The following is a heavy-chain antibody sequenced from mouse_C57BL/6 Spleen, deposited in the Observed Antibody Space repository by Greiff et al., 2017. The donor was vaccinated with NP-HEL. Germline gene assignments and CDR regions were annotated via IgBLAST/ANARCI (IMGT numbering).Heavy chain of an antibody. CDR3: ARRGSSGSFAMYY. Sequence: VQLQQSGAELVKPGASVKISCKASGYAFSSYWMNWVKQRPGKGLEWIGQIYPGDGDTNYNGKFKGKATLTADKSSSTAYMQLSSLTSEDSAVYFCARRGSSGSFAMYYWGQGTSVTVSS. V-gene: IGHV1-80*01. J-gene: IGHJ4*01. D-gene: IGHD3-2*02. CDR2: IYPGDGDT. CDR1: GYAFSSYW.